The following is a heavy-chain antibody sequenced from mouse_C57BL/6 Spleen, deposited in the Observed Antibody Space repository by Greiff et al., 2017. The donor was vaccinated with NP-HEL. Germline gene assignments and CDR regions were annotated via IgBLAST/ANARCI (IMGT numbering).Heavy chain of an antibody. CDR1: GFSLSTSGMG. Sequence: QVTLKECGPGILQSSQTLSLTCSFSGFSLSTSGMGVSWIRQPSGKGLEWLAHIYWDDDKRYNPSLKSRLTISKDTSRNQVFLKIPSVDTADTATYYCARITTRGAWFAYWGQGTLVTVSA. CDR2: IYWDDDK. CDR3: ARITTRGAWFAY. V-gene: IGHV8-12*01. J-gene: IGHJ3*01. D-gene: IGHD1-1*01.